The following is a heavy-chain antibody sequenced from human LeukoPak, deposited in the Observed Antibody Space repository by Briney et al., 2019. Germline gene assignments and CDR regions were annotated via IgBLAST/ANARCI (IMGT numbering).Heavy chain of an antibody. Sequence: SETLSLTCTVSGGSISSGGYYWSWIRQHPGKGLEWIGYIYYSGSTYYNPSLKSRVTISVDTSKNQFSLKLSSVTAADTAVYYCAGQYSSSWGYFDYWGQGTLVTVSS. CDR1: GGSISSGGYY. D-gene: IGHD6-13*01. CDR2: IYYSGST. CDR3: AGQYSSSWGYFDY. V-gene: IGHV4-31*03. J-gene: IGHJ4*02.